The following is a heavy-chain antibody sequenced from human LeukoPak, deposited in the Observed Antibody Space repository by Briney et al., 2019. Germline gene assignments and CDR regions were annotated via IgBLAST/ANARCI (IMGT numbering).Heavy chain of an antibody. CDR1: GFTFSSYS. CDR3: ARSQYSYGYDAFDI. J-gene: IGHJ3*02. D-gene: IGHD5-18*01. V-gene: IGHV3-21*01. Sequence: GGSLRLSCAASGFTFSSYSMNWVRQAPGKGLEWVSSISSSSSYIYYADSVKGRFTISRDNAKNSLYLQMNSLRAEDTAVYYRARSQYSYGYDAFDIWGQGTMVTVSS. CDR2: ISSSSSYI.